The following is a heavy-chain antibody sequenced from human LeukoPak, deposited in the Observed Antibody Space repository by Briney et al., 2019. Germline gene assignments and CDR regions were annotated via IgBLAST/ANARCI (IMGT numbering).Heavy chain of an antibody. CDR3: ARSGSYAADAFDI. Sequence: SETLSLTCTVSGGSISSYYWSWIRQPPGKGLEWIGEINHSGSTNYNPSLKSRVTISVDTSKNQFSLKLSSVTAADTAVYYCARSGSYAADAFDIWGQGTMVTVSS. D-gene: IGHD1-26*01. J-gene: IGHJ3*02. CDR1: GGSISSYY. V-gene: IGHV4-34*01. CDR2: INHSGST.